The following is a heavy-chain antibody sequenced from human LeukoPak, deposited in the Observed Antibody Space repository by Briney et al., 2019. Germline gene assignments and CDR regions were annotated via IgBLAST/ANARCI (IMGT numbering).Heavy chain of an antibody. CDR3: AREVYDSSNYFDY. V-gene: IGHV3-21*01. CDR2: ISSSSSYI. Sequence: GGSLRLSCAASGFTFSSYSVNWVRQAPGKGLEWVSSISSSSSYIYYADSVKGRFTISRDNAKNSLYLQMNCLRAEDTAVYYCAREVYDSSNYFDYWGQGTLVTVSS. J-gene: IGHJ4*02. CDR1: GFTFSSYS. D-gene: IGHD3-22*01.